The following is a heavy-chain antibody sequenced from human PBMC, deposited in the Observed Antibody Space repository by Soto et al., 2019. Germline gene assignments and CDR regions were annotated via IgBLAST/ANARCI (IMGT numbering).Heavy chain of an antibody. CDR2: IYHSGST. CDR1: GGSISSGGYS. V-gene: IGHV4-30-2*01. J-gene: IGHJ4*02. D-gene: IGHD3-3*01. Sequence: QLQLQESGSGLVKPSQTLSLTCAVSGGSISSGGYSWSWIRQPPGKGLEWIGYIYHSGSTYYNPSLKSRVTISVDRSKNQFSLKLSSVTAADTAVYYCARVSEGAYYDFWSGYLDYWGQGTLVTVSS. CDR3: ARVSEGAYYDFWSGYLDY.